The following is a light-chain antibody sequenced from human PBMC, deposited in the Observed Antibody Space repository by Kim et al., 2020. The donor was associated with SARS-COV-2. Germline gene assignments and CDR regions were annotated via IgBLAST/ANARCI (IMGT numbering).Light chain of an antibody. J-gene: IGLJ2*01. Sequence: GQRVTISCSGGSSNIGSNAVNWYQQLPGTAPKVLIYNNYQRPSGVPDRFSGSKSGTSASLAISGLQSDDEADYYCATWDDKLTGIFFGGGTKLIVL. CDR2: NNY. V-gene: IGLV1-44*01. CDR3: ATWDDKLTGIF. CDR1: SSNIGSNA.